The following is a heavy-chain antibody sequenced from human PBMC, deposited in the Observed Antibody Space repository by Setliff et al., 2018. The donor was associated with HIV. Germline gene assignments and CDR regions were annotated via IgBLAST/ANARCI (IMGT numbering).Heavy chain of an antibody. J-gene: IGHJ4*02. CDR3: ARVKNPPGRGTGRLFDF. V-gene: IGHV4-4*02. CDR2: ISYTGIT. D-gene: IGHD1-1*01. Sequence: SETLSLTCGVSGRSISSGNWWGWVRQAPGKGLEWIGEISYTGITTYNVSLQSRVTISLDKSNNEFSLNLRSVTAADTAVYFCARVKNPPGRGTGRLFDFWGQGTPVTVS. CDR1: GRSISSGNW.